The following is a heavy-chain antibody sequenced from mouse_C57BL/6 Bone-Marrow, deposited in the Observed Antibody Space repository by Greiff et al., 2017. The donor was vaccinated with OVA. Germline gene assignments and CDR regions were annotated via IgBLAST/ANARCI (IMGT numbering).Heavy chain of an antibody. CDR3: ARSGWLLTWFAY. D-gene: IGHD2-3*01. CDR1: GYTFTSYW. J-gene: IGHJ3*01. V-gene: IGHV1-64*01. CDR2: IHPNSGST. Sequence: QVQLKQPGAELVKPGASVKLSCKASGYTFTSYWMHWVKQRPGQGLEWIGMIHPNSGSTNYNEKFKSKATLTVDKSSSTAYMQLSSLTSEDSGVYDCARSGWLLTWFAYWGQGTLVTVSA.